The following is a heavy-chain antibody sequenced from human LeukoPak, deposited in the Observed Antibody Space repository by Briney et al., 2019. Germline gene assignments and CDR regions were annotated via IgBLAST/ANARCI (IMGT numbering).Heavy chain of an antibody. D-gene: IGHD3-16*01. CDR2: IYSGGST. J-gene: IGHJ6*03. V-gene: IGHV3-53*01. CDR3: ARAPPGSAVGYMDV. CDR1: GFTVSSNY. Sequence: QPGGSLRLSCAASGFTVSSNYMSWVRQAPGKGLEWVSVIYSGGSTYYADSVKGRFTISRDNSKNTLYLQMNSLRAEDTAVYYCARAPPGSAVGYMDVWVKGTTVTVSS.